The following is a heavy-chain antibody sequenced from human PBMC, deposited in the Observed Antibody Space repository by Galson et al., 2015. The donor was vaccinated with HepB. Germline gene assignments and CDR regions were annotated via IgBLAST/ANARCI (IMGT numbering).Heavy chain of an antibody. J-gene: IGHJ4*02. CDR3: ARQAYGYSSSWYGYPGDY. CDR2: MNPNSGNT. CDR1: GYTFTSYD. D-gene: IGHD6-13*01. Sequence: SVKVSCKASGYTFTSYDINWVRQATGQGLEWMGWMNPNSGNTGYAQKFQGRVTMTRNTSISTAYMELSSLRSEDTAVYYCARQAYGYSSSWYGYPGDYWGQGTLVTVSS. V-gene: IGHV1-8*01.